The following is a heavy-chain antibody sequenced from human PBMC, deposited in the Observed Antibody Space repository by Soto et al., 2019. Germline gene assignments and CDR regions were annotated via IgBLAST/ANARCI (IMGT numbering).Heavy chain of an antibody. CDR1: GYTFTGYY. D-gene: IGHD3-10*01. V-gene: IGHV1-2*02. CDR2: INPNSGDT. J-gene: IGHJ6*02. CDR3: AREELLWFGESNGMDV. Sequence: QVQLVQSGAEVKKPGASVKVSCKASGYTFTGYYIHWVRHDPGQGLEWMGWINPNSGDTNYAQKFQGRGTMTRDTSNSTAYMELRRLKSGDTAVYYCAREELLWFGESNGMDVWGQGTTVTVSS.